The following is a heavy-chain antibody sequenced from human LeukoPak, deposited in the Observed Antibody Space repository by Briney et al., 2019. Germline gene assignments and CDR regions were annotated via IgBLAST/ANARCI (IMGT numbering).Heavy chain of an antibody. CDR3: ARVAAAAPYWYFDL. Sequence: PSETLSLSWTVSGGSISSSSYDWGWIRQPPGKGLEWVGSIYYSGSTNYNPSLKSRVTISVDTSKNQFSLKLSSVTAADTAVYYCARVAAAAPYWYFDLWGRGTLVTVSS. D-gene: IGHD6-13*01. V-gene: IGHV4-39*07. CDR2: IYYSGST. CDR1: GGSISSSSYD. J-gene: IGHJ2*01.